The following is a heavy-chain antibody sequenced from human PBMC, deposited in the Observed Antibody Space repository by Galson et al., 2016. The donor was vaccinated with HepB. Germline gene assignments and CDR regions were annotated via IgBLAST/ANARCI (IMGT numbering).Heavy chain of an antibody. CDR3: ARGWELLDY. J-gene: IGHJ4*02. CDR2: ITPLFGTT. CDR1: GGTFTNYA. D-gene: IGHD1-26*01. V-gene: IGHV1-69*13. Sequence: VKVSCKVSGGTFTNYAINWVRQAPGQGLEWMRGITPLFGTTNYAQNFQGRVTITADESTSTAYMELSSLTSEDTAVYYCARGWELLDYWSQGTLLTVSS.